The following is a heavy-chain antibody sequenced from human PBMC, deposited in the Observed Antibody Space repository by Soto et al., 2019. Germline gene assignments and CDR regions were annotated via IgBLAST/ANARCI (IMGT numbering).Heavy chain of an antibody. Sequence: PSETLSLTCTVSGGSISSCYWSWIRQPPGKGLEWIGYIYYSGSTNYNPSLKSRVTISVDTSKNQFSLKLSSVTTADTAVYYCARESSGITGTTRRRDAFDIWGQGTMVTVSS. V-gene: IGHV4-59*01. CDR1: GGSISSCY. J-gene: IGHJ3*02. CDR3: ARESSGITGTTRRRDAFDI. CDR2: IYYSGST. D-gene: IGHD1-20*01.